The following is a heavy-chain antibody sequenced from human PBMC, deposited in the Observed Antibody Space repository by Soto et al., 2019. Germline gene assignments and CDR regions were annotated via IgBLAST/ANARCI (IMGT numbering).Heavy chain of an antibody. J-gene: IGHJ4*02. D-gene: IGHD6-6*01. CDR3: AIDRGIAARRVPIDY. CDR1: GFTFSSYG. Sequence: PGGSLRLSCAASGFTFSSYGMHWVRQAPGKGLEWVAVIWYDGSNKYYADSVKGRFTISRDNSKNTLYLQMNSLRAEDTAVYYCAIDRGIAARRVPIDYRGQGTLDTGSS. CDR2: IWYDGSNK. V-gene: IGHV3-33*01.